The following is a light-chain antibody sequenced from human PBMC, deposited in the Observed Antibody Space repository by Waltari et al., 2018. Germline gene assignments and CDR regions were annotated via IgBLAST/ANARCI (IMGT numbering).Light chain of an antibody. V-gene: IGLV1-47*01. Sequence: QSTLTQPPSASGTPGQRVTIPCSGIRSNIGLNYLFLYQQVPGTAPKVLIYRNNQRPSGVPDRFSGARSGSSASLIIGGLRSEDEADYYCAAWDDSLSGWVFGGGTKVTVL. J-gene: IGLJ3*02. CDR1: RSNIGLNY. CDR3: AAWDDSLSGWV. CDR2: RNN.